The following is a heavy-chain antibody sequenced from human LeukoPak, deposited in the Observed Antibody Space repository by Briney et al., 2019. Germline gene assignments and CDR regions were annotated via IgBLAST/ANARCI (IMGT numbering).Heavy chain of an antibody. J-gene: IGHJ6*02. D-gene: IGHD4-23*01. V-gene: IGHV3-30*18. CDR1: GFTFSSYG. Sequence: GGSLRLSCAASGFTFSSYGMHCVRQAPGKGLEWVALISYDGSNKYYADSVKGRFTISRDNSKNTLFLQMNSLRAEDTAVYYCAKDQALTLGYYFAMDVWGQGTTVPVSS. CDR2: ISYDGSNK. CDR3: AKDQALTLGYYFAMDV.